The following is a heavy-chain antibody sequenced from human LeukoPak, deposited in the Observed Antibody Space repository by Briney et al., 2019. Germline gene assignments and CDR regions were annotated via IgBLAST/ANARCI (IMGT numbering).Heavy chain of an antibody. CDR2: IYYSGST. Sequence: SETLSLTCTVSGGSISSYYWSWIRQPPGKGLEWIGYIYYSGSTNYNPSLKSRVTISVDTSKNQFSLKLSSVTAADTAVYYCARGAYSSWYYFDYWGQGTLVTVSS. J-gene: IGHJ4*02. CDR1: GGSISSYY. V-gene: IGHV4-59*01. CDR3: ARGAYSSWYYFDY. D-gene: IGHD6-6*01.